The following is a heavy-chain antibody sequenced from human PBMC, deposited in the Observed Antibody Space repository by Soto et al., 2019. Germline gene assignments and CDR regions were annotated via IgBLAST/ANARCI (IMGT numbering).Heavy chain of an antibody. CDR1: GYSFTDYH. Sequence: ASVKVSCKASGYSFTDYHIHWVRQAPGQGLEWLGRINPKSGGTSTAQKFQGWVAMTRDRSISTVYMELTRLRSDDTAVYFCARGHSTDCSNGVCSFFYNHEMDVWGQGTTVTVSS. D-gene: IGHD2-8*01. CDR3: ARGHSTDCSNGVCSFFYNHEMDV. CDR2: INPKSGGT. V-gene: IGHV1-2*04. J-gene: IGHJ6*02.